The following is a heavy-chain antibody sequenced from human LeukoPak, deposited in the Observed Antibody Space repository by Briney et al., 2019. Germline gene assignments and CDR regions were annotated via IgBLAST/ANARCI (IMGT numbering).Heavy chain of an antibody. V-gene: IGHV1-18*01. D-gene: IGHD3-9*01. CDR2: ISAYNGNT. J-gene: IGHJ4*02. CDR1: GYTFTCYG. CDR3: ARDPIPVHYDILTGYSDY. Sequence: GASVKVSCKASGYTFTCYGISWVRQAPGQGLEWMGWISAYNGNTNYAQKLQGRVTMTTDTSTSTAYMELRSLRSDDTAVYYCARDPIPVHYDILTGYSDYWGQGTLVTVSS.